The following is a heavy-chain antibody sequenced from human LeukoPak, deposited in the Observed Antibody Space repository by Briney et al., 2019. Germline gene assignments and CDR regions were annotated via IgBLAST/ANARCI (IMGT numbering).Heavy chain of an antibody. CDR1: GGSISSYY. D-gene: IGHD6-13*01. CDR2: IYYSGST. J-gene: IGHJ5*02. Sequence: SETLSLTCTVSGGSISSYYWSWIRQPPGKGLEWIGYIYYSGSTNYNPSLKSRVTISVDTSKNQFSLKLSSVTAADTAVYYCARDGYSSSWYRKGSQVWFDPWGQGTLVTVSS. CDR3: ARDGYSSSWYRKGSQVWFDP. V-gene: IGHV4-59*01.